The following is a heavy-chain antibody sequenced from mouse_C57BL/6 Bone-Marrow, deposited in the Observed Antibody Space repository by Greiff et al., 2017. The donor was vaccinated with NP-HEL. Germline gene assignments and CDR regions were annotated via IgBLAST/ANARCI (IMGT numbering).Heavy chain of an antibody. D-gene: IGHD1-1*01. CDR1: GYTFTSYW. V-gene: IGHV1-64*01. J-gene: IGHJ2*01. CDR2: IHPNSGST. Sequence: VQLQQPGAELVKPGASVKLSCKASGYTFTSYWMHWVKQRPGQGLEWIGMIHPNSGSTNYNEKFKSKATLTVDKSSSTAYMQLSSLTSEDSAVYYCARKGLRYYVDYWGQGTTLTVSS. CDR3: ARKGLRYYVDY.